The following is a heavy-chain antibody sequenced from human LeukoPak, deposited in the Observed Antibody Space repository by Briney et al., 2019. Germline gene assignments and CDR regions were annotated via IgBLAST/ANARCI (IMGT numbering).Heavy chain of an antibody. CDR2: TAGNGISK. J-gene: IGHJ4*02. D-gene: IGHD3-22*01. CDR3: ARLTTFYYDSSGYHYDY. Sequence: GGSLRLSCVASGFTFYNYPKSWVRHPPGRGLERASSTAGNGISKDYADAVKGRFPISKDKSKTTLYLQMDNLRAEDTGVYFCARLTTFYYDSSGYHYDYWGQGTLVTVSS. V-gene: IGHV3-23*01. CDR1: GFTFYNYP.